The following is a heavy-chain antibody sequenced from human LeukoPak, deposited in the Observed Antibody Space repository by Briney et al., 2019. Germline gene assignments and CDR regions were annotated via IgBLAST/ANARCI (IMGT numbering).Heavy chain of an antibody. D-gene: IGHD6-19*01. CDR2: ICYSGTT. CDR3: ARHSPRRIAVAGTTWWFDP. CDR1: GFTFSSYA. J-gene: IGHJ5*01. Sequence: GSLRLSCAASGFTFSSYAMSWIRQPPGKGLEWIGYICYSGTTNYNPSLKSRVTISVDRSKNQFSLKLISVTAADTAVYYCARHSPRRIAVAGTTWWFDPWGQETLVTVSS. V-gene: IGHV4-59*08.